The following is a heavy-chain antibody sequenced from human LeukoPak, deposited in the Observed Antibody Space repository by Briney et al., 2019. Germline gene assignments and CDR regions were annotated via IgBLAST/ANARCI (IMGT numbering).Heavy chain of an antibody. J-gene: IGHJ4*02. CDR1: GFTFSTYR. CDR2: ISSSSSYI. Sequence: GGSLRLSCVGTGFTFSTYRMNWVRQAPGKGLEWVSSISSSSSYIYYADSVKGRITISRDNAKNSLYLQMNSLGAEDTAVYYCARDKDVYFDYWGQGTLVTVSS. V-gene: IGHV3-21*01. CDR3: ARDKDVYFDY.